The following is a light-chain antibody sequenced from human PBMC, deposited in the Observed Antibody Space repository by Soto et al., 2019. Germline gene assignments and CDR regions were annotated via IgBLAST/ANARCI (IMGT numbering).Light chain of an antibody. CDR1: STDVDGYDY. J-gene: IGLJ1*01. V-gene: IGLV2-14*03. Sequence: QSALTQPASVSGSPGQSITISCTGASTDVDGYDYVSWYQQHPGQAPKLMIYGVNNRPSGVSYRFSGSKSGDTASLTISGLQAEDDADYYCSSYTSSAPFYVFGTGTKLTVL. CDR2: GVN. CDR3: SSYTSSAPFYV.